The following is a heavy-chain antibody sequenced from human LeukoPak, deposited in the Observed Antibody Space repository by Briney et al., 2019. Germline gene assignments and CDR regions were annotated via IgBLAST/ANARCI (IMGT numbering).Heavy chain of an antibody. CDR3: IAHFPYFYGFDV. CDR2: IKSEGEGSTT. CDR1: GFTIGTAW. D-gene: IGHD3-3*02. J-gene: IGHJ6*04. V-gene: IGHV3-15*01. Sequence: PGGSLRLSCVSSGFTIGTAWMSWVRQAPGKGREWLGHIKSEGEGSTTDYAAPAKGRFAISRDDSKNMIYLQMSSLKIDDTAIYYCIAHFPYFYGFDVWGKGTTVTVSS.